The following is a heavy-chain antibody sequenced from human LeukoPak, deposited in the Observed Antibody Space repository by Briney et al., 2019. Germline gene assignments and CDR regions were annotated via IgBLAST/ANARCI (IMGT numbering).Heavy chain of an antibody. D-gene: IGHD3-10*01. V-gene: IGHV4-4*07. J-gene: IGHJ3*02. Sequence: SETLSLTCTVSGGSISSYYWSWIREPAGKGLEWIGRIYSSGSTNYNPSLKSRVTMSVDTSKNQFSLKLSSVTAADTAVYYCARHYYYGSGSHPGAFDIWGQGTMVTVSS. CDR1: GGSISSYY. CDR3: ARHYYYGSGSHPGAFDI. CDR2: IYSSGST.